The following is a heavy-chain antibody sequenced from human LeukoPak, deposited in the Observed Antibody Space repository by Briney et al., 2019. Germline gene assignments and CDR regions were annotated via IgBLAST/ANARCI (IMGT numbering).Heavy chain of an antibody. J-gene: IGHJ2*01. D-gene: IGHD3-16*02. CDR2: IYPGDSYT. CDR3: ARRISFRYFDP. V-gene: IGHV5-51*01. CDR1: GYSFTNYW. Sequence: GESLKISCEAYGYSFTNYWIGWVRQMPGKGLEWMGIIYPGDSYTIYSPSFQGQVTISADKSISTAYLQWSSLKASDTAMYYCARRISFRYFDPWGRGTLVTVSS.